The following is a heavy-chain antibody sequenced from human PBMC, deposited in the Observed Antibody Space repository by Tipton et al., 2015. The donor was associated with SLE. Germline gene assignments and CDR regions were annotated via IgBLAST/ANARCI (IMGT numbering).Heavy chain of an antibody. V-gene: IGHV4-34*01. D-gene: IGHD5-12*01. CDR2: INHSGST. J-gene: IGHJ3*02. CDR1: GGSFSGYY. CDR3: ARGHERHYDSPNFDI. Sequence: TLSLTCAVYGGSFSGYYWSWIRQPPGKGLEWIGEINHSGSTNYNPSLKSRVTISVDTSKNQFSLKLSSVTAADTAVYYCARGHERHYDSPNFDIWGQGTMVTVFS.